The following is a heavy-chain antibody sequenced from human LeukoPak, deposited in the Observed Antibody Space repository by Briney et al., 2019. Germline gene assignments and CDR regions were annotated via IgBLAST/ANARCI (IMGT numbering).Heavy chain of an antibody. Sequence: SETLSLTCTVSGDSIDAYYWSWIRQPAGKALEWIGRIYASGSTNYNPSFTSRVTLSVDTSKKQFSLKLNSVTAADTAVYYCARHLITGIAAAGSFDYWGQGTLVTVSS. J-gene: IGHJ4*02. CDR2: IYASGST. CDR3: ARHLITGIAAAGSFDY. D-gene: IGHD6-13*01. V-gene: IGHV4-4*07. CDR1: GDSIDAYY.